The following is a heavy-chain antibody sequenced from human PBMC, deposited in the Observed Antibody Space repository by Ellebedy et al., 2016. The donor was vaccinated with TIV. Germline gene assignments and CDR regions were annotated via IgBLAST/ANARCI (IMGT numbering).Heavy chain of an antibody. CDR2: ISYDGSNT. J-gene: IGHJ6*02. CDR1: GFTFSSYA. V-gene: IGHV3-30-3*01. CDR3: ARVSKVWFGELLTRNYYYGMDV. Sequence: GESLKISCAASGFTFSSYAMHWVRQAPGKGLEWVAVISYDGSNTYYADSVKGRFTISRENSKNTLYLQMNSLRAEDTAVYYCARVSKVWFGELLTRNYYYGMDVWGQGTTVTVSS. D-gene: IGHD3-10*01.